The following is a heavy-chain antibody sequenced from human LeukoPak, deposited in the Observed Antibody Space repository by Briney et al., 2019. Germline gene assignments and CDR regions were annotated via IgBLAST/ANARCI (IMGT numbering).Heavy chain of an antibody. CDR1: GGSFSGYY. J-gene: IGHJ6*03. CDR2: INHSGST. D-gene: IGHD5-18*01. V-gene: IGHV4-34*01. Sequence: PSETLSLTCAVYGGSFSGYYWSWISQPPGKGLEWIGEINHSGSTNYNPSLKSRVTISVDTSKNQFSLKLSSVTAADTAVYYCARIKERKGIQLWFSYYYYYMDVWGKGTTVTVSS. CDR3: ARIKERKGIQLWFSYYYYYMDV.